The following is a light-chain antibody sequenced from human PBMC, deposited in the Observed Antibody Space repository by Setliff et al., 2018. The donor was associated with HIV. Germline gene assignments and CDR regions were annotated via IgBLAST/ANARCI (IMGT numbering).Light chain of an antibody. V-gene: IGLV2-14*03. CDR2: DVS. J-gene: IGLJ1*01. Sequence: QSALTQPAPVSGSPGQSITISCTGTSSDVGGYNYVSWYQQHPGKAPKLRIYDVSNRPSGVSNRFSGSKSGNTASLTISGLQAEDEADYYCSSYTSTSTLFVFGTGTKVTGL. CDR3: SSYTSTSTLFV. CDR1: SSDVGGYNY.